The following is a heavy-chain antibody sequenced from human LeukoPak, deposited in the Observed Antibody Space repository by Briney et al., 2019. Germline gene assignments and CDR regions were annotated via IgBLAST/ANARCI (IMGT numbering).Heavy chain of an antibody. CDR3: ARDYYDSSGYPNWFDP. J-gene: IGHJ5*02. D-gene: IGHD3-22*01. CDR2: MNPNSGNT. V-gene: IGHV1-8*01. CDR1: GYTFTSYD. Sequence: ASVKVSCKASGYTFTSYDINWVRQATGQGLERMGWMNPNSGNTGYAQKFQGRVTMTRNTSISTAYMELSSLRSEDTAVYYCARDYYDSSGYPNWFDPWGQGTLVTVSS.